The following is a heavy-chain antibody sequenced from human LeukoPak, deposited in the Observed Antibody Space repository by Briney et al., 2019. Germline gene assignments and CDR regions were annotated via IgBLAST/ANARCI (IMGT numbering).Heavy chain of an antibody. CDR2: ISWNSGSI. CDR3: ARWPLQLCPI. J-gene: IGHJ3*02. V-gene: IGHV3-9*01. CDR1: GFTFDDYA. Sequence: QSGGSLRLSCAASGFTFDDYAMHWVRQAPGKGLEWVSGISWNSGSIGYADSVKGRFTISRDNAKNSLYLQMNSLRAEDTAVYYCARWPLQLCPIWGQGTMVTVSS. D-gene: IGHD5-24*01.